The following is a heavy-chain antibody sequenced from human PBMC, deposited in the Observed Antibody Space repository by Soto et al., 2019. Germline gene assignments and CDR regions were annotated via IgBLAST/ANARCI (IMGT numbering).Heavy chain of an antibody. D-gene: IGHD1-26*01. Sequence: SETLSLTCSVSGGSISYNSYYWGWIRQPPGKGLEWVGGIFYTGTTYYSPSLKDRVTISVDTSKNSFSLNLTSVTAADTAVYFCARLVGVAPGDNAWGQGTMATVSS. J-gene: IGHJ5*02. CDR1: GGSISYNSYY. CDR2: IFYTGTT. V-gene: IGHV4-39*02. CDR3: ARLVGVAPGDNA.